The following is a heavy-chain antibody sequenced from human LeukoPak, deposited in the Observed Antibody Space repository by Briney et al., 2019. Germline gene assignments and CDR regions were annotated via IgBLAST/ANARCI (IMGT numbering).Heavy chain of an antibody. CDR1: GFTFSSYG. CDR2: IWYDGSNK. J-gene: IGHJ3*02. V-gene: IGHV3-33*01. D-gene: IGHD2-2*01. CDR3: ARGSGGYCSSTSCYRYAFDI. Sequence: GGSLRLSCAASGFTFSSYGMHWVRQAPGKGLEWVAVIWYDGSNKYYADSVKGRFTTSRDNSKNTLYLQMNSLRAEDTAVYYCARGSGGYCSSTSCYRYAFDIWGQGTMVSVSS.